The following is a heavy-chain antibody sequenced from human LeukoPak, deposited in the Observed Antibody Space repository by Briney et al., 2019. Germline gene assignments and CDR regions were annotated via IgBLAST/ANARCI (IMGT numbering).Heavy chain of an antibody. CDR3: ARSTGPIDY. CDR1: GDSVSSNSAA. CDR2: TYYRSKWST. J-gene: IGHJ4*02. V-gene: IGHV6-1*01. Sequence: SQTLSLTCAISGDSVSSNSAAWNWIGQSPSRGPEWLGRTYYRSKWSTYYAVSVKSRISINRDTSKNQISLQLNSVTPEDTAVYYCARSTGPIDYWGQGTLVTVSS. D-gene: IGHD1-1*01.